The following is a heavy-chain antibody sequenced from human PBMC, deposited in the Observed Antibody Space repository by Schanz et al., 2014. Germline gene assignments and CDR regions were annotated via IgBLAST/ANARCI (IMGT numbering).Heavy chain of an antibody. CDR2: MSASGIST. V-gene: IGHV3-23*04. D-gene: IGHD3-22*01. Sequence: EVQLVESGGGLVQPGGSLRLSCAASGFTFSSYAMTWVRQAPGKGLEWVSAMSASGISTYYADSVKGRFTISRDNSQNTLNLQMNSLRAEDTAVYYCAKDHFGHYDSSGCSDCYYYGMDVWGQGTTVTVSS. J-gene: IGHJ6*02. CDR3: AKDHFGHYDSSGCSDCYYYGMDV. CDR1: GFTFSSYA.